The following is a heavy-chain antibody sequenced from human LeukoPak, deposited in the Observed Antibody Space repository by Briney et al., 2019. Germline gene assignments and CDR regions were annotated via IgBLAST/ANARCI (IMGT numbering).Heavy chain of an antibody. D-gene: IGHD3-10*01. Sequence: ASVKVSCKASGYTFTSYGISWVRQAPGQGLEWMGWISAYNGNTNYAQKLQGRVTMTTDTSTSTAYVELRSLRSDDTAVYYCARDHMVRGVTHFDYWGQGTLVTVSS. J-gene: IGHJ4*02. CDR2: ISAYNGNT. V-gene: IGHV1-18*01. CDR1: GYTFTSYG. CDR3: ARDHMVRGVTHFDY.